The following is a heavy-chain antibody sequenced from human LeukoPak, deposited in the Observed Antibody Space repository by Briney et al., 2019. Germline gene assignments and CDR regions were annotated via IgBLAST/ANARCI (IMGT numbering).Heavy chain of an antibody. CDR1: GGSISSGSYY. Sequence: PSETLSLTCTVSGGSISSGSYYWSWIRQPAGKGLEWIGRIYTSGSTNYNPSLKSRVTISVDTSKNQFSLKLSSVTAADTAVYYCARQVRSSSSGDYYYMDVWGKGTTVTVSS. CDR2: IYTSGST. CDR3: ARQVRSSSSGDYYYMDV. V-gene: IGHV4-61*02. J-gene: IGHJ6*03. D-gene: IGHD6-6*01.